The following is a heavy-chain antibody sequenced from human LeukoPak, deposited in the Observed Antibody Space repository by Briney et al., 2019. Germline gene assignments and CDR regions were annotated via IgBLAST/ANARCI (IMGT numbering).Heavy chain of an antibody. CDR1: GGSISSYY. V-gene: IGHV4-59*01. D-gene: IGHD6-13*01. J-gene: IGHJ4*02. Sequence: SETLSLTRNVSGGSISSYYWSWIRQPPGKGLEWIGYISYSGSTNHNPSLKSRVTISVDTSKNQVSLKLSSVTAADTAVYYCGRGGLASAGTLDYWGQGTLVTVSS. CDR3: GRGGLASAGTLDY. CDR2: ISYSGST.